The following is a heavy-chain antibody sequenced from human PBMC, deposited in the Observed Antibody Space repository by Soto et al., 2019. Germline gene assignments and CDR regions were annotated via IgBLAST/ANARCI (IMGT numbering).Heavy chain of an antibody. CDR3: ARRYDFWSGYYHYYYYYLLDV. CDR2: IYPGDSDT. CDR1: GYSFTSYW. J-gene: IGHJ6*02. Sequence: PGESLKISCKGSGYSFTSYWIGWVRQMPGKGLEWMGIIYPGDSDTRYSPSFQGQVTISADKSISTAYLQWSSLKASDTAMYYCARRYDFWSGYYHYYYYYLLDVWGQGTTVTVSS. V-gene: IGHV5-51*01. D-gene: IGHD3-3*01.